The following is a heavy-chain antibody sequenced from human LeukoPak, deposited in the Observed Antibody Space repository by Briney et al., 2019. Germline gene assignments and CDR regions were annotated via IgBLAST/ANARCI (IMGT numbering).Heavy chain of an antibody. J-gene: IGHJ6*04. Sequence: GGSLRLSCAASGFTFSNYWMSWVRQAPGEGLEWVANIKQDGSEKYYVDSVKGRFTISRDDAKNSLYLQMNSLRAEDTAFYYCARKAYGMAVWGKGTTVTVSS. CDR1: GFTFSNYW. CDR2: IKQDGSEK. V-gene: IGHV3-7*03. CDR3: ARKAYGMAV.